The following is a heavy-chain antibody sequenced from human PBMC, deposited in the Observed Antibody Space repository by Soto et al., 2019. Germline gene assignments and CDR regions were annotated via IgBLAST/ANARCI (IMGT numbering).Heavy chain of an antibody. CDR3: ARKSGDYRRNWFDP. D-gene: IGHD4-17*01. V-gene: IGHV1-69*01. J-gene: IGHJ5*02. Sequence: QVQLVQSGAEVKKPGSSVKISCKASGGTFSSYAISRVRQAPGQGLEWMGGITPIFGTANYAQKFQGRVTSTADECMSRAYMELSSLRSEDTAVYYCARKSGDYRRNWFDPWGQGTLVTVSS. CDR2: ITPIFGTA. CDR1: GGTFSSYA.